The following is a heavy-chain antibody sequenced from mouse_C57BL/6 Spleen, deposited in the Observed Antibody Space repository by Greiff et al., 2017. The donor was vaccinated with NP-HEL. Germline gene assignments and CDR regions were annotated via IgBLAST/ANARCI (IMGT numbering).Heavy chain of an antibody. Sequence: QVQLKQSGAELVKPGASVKMSCKASGYTFTSYWITWVKQRPGQGLEWIGDIYPGSGSTNYNEKFKSKATLTVDTSSSTAYMQLSSLTSEDSAVYYCARSRLDRRYFDVWGTGTTVTVSS. V-gene: IGHV1-55*01. CDR2: IYPGSGST. CDR3: ARSRLDRRYFDV. D-gene: IGHD3-2*02. J-gene: IGHJ1*03. CDR1: GYTFTSYW.